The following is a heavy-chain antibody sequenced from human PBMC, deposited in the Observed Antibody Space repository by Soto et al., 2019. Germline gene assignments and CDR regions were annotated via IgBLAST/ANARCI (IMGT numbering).Heavy chain of an antibody. CDR1: GYTFTSYD. CDR2: MNPNSGNT. V-gene: IGHV1-8*01. CDR3: ARGYYTYYYGSGSYSEGYYYYYMDA. J-gene: IGHJ6*03. Sequence: QVQLVQSGAEVKKPGASVKVSCKASGYTFTSYDINWVRQATGQGLEWMGWMNPNSGNTGYAQKFQGRVTMTRNTPISTAYMDLSSLRSEDTAVYYCARGYYTYYYGSGSYSEGYYYYYMDAWGKGTTVTVSS. D-gene: IGHD3-10*01.